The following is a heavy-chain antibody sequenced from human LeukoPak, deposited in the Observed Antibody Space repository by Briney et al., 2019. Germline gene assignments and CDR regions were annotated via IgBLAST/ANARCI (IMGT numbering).Heavy chain of an antibody. V-gene: IGHV3-21*01. CDR3: ARDEGYFQH. CDR2: ISSSSSYI. J-gene: IGHJ1*01. CDR1: GFTVSSNY. Sequence: GESLRLSCAASGFTVSSNYMSWVPQAPGKGLEWVSSISSSSSYIYYADSVKGRSTISRDNAKNSLYLQMNSLRAEDTAVYYCARDEGYFQHWGQGTLVTVSS.